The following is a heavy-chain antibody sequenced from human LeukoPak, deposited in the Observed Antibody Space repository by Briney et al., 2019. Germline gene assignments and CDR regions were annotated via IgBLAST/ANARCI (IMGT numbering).Heavy chain of an antibody. Sequence: GESLKISCKGSGYSFTSYWIGWVRQMPGKGLEWMGIIYPGDSDTRYSPSFQGQVTISADKSISTAYLQWSSLKASDTAMYYSARRNRYCSSSSCYDYWGQGTLVTVSS. D-gene: IGHD2-2*01. J-gene: IGHJ4*02. CDR1: GYSFTSYW. V-gene: IGHV5-51*01. CDR2: IYPGDSDT. CDR3: ARRNRYCSSSSCYDY.